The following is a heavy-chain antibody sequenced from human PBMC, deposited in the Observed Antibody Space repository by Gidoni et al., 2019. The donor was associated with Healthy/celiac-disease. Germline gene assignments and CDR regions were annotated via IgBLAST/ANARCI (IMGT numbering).Heavy chain of an antibody. D-gene: IGHD3-10*01. CDR3: AISAAYYYGSGSYYYRY. CDR1: GGTFSSYA. CDR2: IIPIFGTA. J-gene: IGHJ4*02. V-gene: IGHV1-69*01. Sequence: QVQLVQSGAEVKKPGSSVKVSCKASGGTFSSYAISWVRQAPGQGLEWMGGIIPIFGTANYAQKFQGRVTITADESTSTAYMELSSLRSEDTAVYYCAISAAYYYGSGSYYYRYWGQGTLVTVSS.